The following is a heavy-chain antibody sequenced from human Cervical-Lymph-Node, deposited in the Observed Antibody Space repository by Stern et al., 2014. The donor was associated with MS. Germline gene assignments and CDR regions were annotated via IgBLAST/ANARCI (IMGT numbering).Heavy chain of an antibody. J-gene: IGHJ4*02. CDR1: GFSFSSYG. Sequence: VQLEESGGGVVQPGRSLRLSCVASGFSFSSYGMHWVRQAPGKGLEWVALIWNDGRNKHYADSVKGRFTISRDNSENTLYLQMSSLRGEDTAMYYCARVRSGWSLYYFDNWGQGTLVTVSS. V-gene: IGHV3-33*01. CDR3: ARVRSGWSLYYFDN. CDR2: IWNDGRNK. D-gene: IGHD6-19*01.